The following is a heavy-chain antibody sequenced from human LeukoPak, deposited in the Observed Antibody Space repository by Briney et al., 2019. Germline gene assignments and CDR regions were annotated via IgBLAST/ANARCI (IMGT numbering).Heavy chain of an antibody. D-gene: IGHD3-9*01. J-gene: IGHJ3*02. CDR1: GGSISSSKW. CDR3: ARDRPTLRYFDWSHAFDI. V-gene: IGHV4-4*02. CDR2: IYHSGST. Sequence: SGTLSLTCAVSGGSISSSKWWSWVRQSPGKGLEWIGEIYHSGSTNYNPSLKSRLTISVDKSMNQFSLKLTSVTAADTAVYYCARDRPTLRYFDWSHAFDIWSQGTMVIVSS.